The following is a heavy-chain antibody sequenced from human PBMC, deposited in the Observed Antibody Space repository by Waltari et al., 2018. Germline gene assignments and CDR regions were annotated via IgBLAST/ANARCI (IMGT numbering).Heavy chain of an antibody. V-gene: IGHV3-21*01. D-gene: IGHD2-21*02. CDR1: GFTFSSYT. CDR3: ARETEEAFDF. J-gene: IGHJ3*01. Sequence: EVQLVESGGGLVKPGGSLRLSCAASGFTFSSYTMNWVRQAPGKWLEVVSSIRGTSYYIYHADSVKGRFTTSRDNAKNSLYLQMNSLRAEDTAVYYCARETEEAFDFWGRGTMVTVSS. CDR2: IRGTSYYI.